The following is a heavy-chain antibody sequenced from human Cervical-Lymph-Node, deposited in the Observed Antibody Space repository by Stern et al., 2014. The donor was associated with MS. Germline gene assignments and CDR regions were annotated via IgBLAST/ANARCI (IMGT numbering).Heavy chain of an antibody. Sequence: QDHLVQSGAEVTKPGSSVKVSCKASGGTFSKFPSSWVRQAPGQGIEWMGGVFPVAGTQTDAQEYRGMVTITADVSTSTVYMELSSLRSDDTAVYYCALSSETSARWYSLGYDLWGQGTLVTVSS. CDR1: GGTFSKFP. J-gene: IGHJ5*02. V-gene: IGHV1-69*12. CDR3: ALSSETSARWYSLGYDL. CDR2: VFPVAGTQ. D-gene: IGHD6-13*01.